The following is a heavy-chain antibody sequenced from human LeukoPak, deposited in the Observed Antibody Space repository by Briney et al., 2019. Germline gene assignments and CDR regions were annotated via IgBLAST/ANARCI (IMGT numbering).Heavy chain of an antibody. CDR1: GFTFSSYS. CDR3: AGAPTATYYYGMDV. J-gene: IGHJ6*02. Sequence: PGGSLRLSCAASGFTFSSYSMNWVRQAPGKGLEWVSYISSSSSTIYYADSVKGRFTISRDNAKNSLYLQMNSLRDEDTAVYYCAGAPTATYYYGMDVWGQGITVTVSS. D-gene: IGHD2-21*02. CDR2: ISSSSSTI. V-gene: IGHV3-48*02.